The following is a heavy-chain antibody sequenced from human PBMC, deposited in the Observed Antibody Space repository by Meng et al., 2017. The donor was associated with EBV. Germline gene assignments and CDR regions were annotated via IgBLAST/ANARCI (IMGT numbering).Heavy chain of an antibody. D-gene: IGHD3-10*01. V-gene: IGHV1-69*01. J-gene: IGHJ4*02. CDR1: GGPFRYYA. Sequence: QVQCVQVAAEVKKPGSSVKVSCKASGGPFRYYAISWVRQAPGQGLEWLGGFLPRLGAPNYAQKFHGRVKITADESTSTHYMDLSSLRSKDTAIYYCASESGRGYTPDYWGQGTLVTVSS. CDR2: FLPRLGAP. CDR3: ASESGRGYTPDY.